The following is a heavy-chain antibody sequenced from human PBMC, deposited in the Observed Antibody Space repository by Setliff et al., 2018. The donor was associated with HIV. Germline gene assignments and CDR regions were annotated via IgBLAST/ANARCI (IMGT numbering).Heavy chain of an antibody. CDR2: IYHSGST. CDR1: GYSISSGYY. Sequence: SETLSLTCAVSGYSISSGYYWGWIRQPPGNGLEWIGSIYHSGSTYYNPSLKSRVTISVDTSKNQFSLKLSSVTAADMALYYCATPGYSSSYFDYWGQGTLVTVSS. CDR3: ATPGYSSSYFDY. V-gene: IGHV4-38-2*01. J-gene: IGHJ4*02. D-gene: IGHD6-13*01.